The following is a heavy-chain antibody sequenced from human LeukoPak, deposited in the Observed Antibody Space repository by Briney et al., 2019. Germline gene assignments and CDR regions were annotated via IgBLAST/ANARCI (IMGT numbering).Heavy chain of an antibody. V-gene: IGHV3-7*03. CDR2: IKPGGYEK. CDR1: GFTFSNYW. J-gene: IGHJ3*01. D-gene: IGHD3-3*01. Sequence: PGGSLRLSCAASGFTFSNYWMTWVRQGPGKGLEWVANIKPGGYEKYYVDSVKGRFTISRDNVKNSLYLQMNSLRAEDTAIYYCATFRFLGTWGQGTMVTVSP. CDR3: ATFRFLGT.